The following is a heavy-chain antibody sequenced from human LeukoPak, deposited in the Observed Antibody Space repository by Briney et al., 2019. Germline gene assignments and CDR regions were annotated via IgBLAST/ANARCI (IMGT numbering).Heavy chain of an antibody. Sequence: PGGSLRLSCAASRFTFSSYKVNWVRQAPGKGLEWVSSISSSSSYIYYADSVKGRFTISRDNARNSLYLQMNSLRAEDTVVYYCARESGSGEFDYWGQGTLVTVSS. CDR1: RFTFSSYK. CDR3: ARESGSGEFDY. D-gene: IGHD2-15*01. V-gene: IGHV3-21*01. J-gene: IGHJ4*02. CDR2: ISSSSSYI.